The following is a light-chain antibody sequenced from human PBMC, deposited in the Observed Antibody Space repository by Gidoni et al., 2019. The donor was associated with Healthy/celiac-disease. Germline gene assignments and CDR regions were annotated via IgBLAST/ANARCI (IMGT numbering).Light chain of an antibody. V-gene: IGKV3-15*01. J-gene: IGKJ4*01. CDR1: QSVSSN. Sequence: EIVMTQSPATLSVSPGERATLSCRASQSVSSNLAWYQQKPGQAPRLLIYGASTRATGIPARFSGSGSGTEFTLTISSLQSADFAVYYCPQYNNWPPATFGGGTKVGIK. CDR2: GAS. CDR3: PQYNNWPPAT.